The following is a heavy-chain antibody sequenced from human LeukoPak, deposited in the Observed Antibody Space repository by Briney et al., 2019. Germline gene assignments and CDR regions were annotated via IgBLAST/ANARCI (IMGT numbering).Heavy chain of an antibody. CDR1: GYTFTIYG. D-gene: IGHD5-24*01. Sequence: ASVNVSCKASGYTFTIYGISWVRQAPGQGLEWMGWISAYNGNTNYAQKLQGRATMTTDTSTSTAYMELRSLRSDDTAVYYCARDRAASRWLQFYYFDYWGQGTLVTVSS. CDR3: ARDRAASRWLQFYYFDY. J-gene: IGHJ4*02. V-gene: IGHV1-18*01. CDR2: ISAYNGNT.